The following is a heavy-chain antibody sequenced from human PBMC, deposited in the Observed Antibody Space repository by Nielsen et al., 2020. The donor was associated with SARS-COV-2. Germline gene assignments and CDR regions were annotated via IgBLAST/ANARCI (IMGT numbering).Heavy chain of an antibody. Sequence: ASVKVSCKASGYTFTSYDINWVRQATGQGLEWMGWMNRNSGNTGYAQKFQGRVTMTRNTSISTAYMELSSLRSEDTAVYYRARGLTYGSMPDYWGQGTLVTVSS. D-gene: IGHD2/OR15-2a*01. J-gene: IGHJ4*02. V-gene: IGHV1-8*01. CDR2: MNRNSGNT. CDR1: GYTFTSYD. CDR3: ARGLTYGSMPDY.